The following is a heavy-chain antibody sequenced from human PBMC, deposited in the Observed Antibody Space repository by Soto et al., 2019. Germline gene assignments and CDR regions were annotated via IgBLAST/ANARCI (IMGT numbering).Heavy chain of an antibody. CDR1: GGTFSTYG. Sequence: QVQLVQSGAEVKKPGYSVKVSCKASGGTFSTYGINWVRQAPGQGLEWMGGLIPILDTTNYAQKFQGKFTITADELTSTAYLEVSSLRSEDTAVYYVAIDEAAAARSGMDVWGQGTKVTVAS. V-gene: IGHV1-69*01. CDR2: LIPILDTT. D-gene: IGHD6-13*01. CDR3: AIDEAAAARSGMDV. J-gene: IGHJ6*02.